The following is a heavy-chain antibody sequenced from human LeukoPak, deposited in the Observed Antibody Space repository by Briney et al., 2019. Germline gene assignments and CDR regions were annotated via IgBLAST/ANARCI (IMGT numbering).Heavy chain of an antibody. CDR2: ISSSSSYI. CDR3: ARDPSSSPAGGY. J-gene: IGHJ4*02. Sequence: GGSLRLSCAASGFTFSSYSMNWVRQAPGKGLEWVSSISSSSSYIYYADSVKGRFTISRDNAKNSLYLQMNSLRAEDTAVYYCARDPSSSPAGGYWGQGTLVTVSS. V-gene: IGHV3-21*01. D-gene: IGHD6-6*01. CDR1: GFTFSSYS.